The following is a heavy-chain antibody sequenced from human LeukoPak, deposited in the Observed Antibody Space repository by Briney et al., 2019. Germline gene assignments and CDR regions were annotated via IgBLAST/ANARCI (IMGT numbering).Heavy chain of an antibody. J-gene: IGHJ3*02. Sequence: GGSLRLSCAAFGFTFSTYTMNWVRQAPGNGLEWVSSISSTSGYTYYADSVKGRFTNSRDNAKRSLELHMSSLRVEDTAVYYCATTHHYYDSSGFYYSSDAFDIWGQGTLVTVSS. D-gene: IGHD3-22*01. CDR3: ATTHHYYDSSGFYYSSDAFDI. CDR2: ISSTSGYT. CDR1: GFTFSTYT. V-gene: IGHV3-21*01.